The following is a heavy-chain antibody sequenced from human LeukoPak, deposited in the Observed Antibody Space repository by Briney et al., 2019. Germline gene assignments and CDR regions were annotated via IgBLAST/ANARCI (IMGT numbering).Heavy chain of an antibody. V-gene: IGHV1-69*13. CDR2: IIPIFGTA. D-gene: IGHD6-13*01. CDR3: ARDDSEAGIDY. J-gene: IGHJ4*02. Sequence: ASVKVSCMASGGTFSSYAISWVRQAPGQGLEWMGGIIPIFGTANYAQKFQGRVAITADESTSTAYMELSSLRSEDTAVYYCARDDSEAGIDYWGQGTLVTVSS. CDR1: GGTFSSYA.